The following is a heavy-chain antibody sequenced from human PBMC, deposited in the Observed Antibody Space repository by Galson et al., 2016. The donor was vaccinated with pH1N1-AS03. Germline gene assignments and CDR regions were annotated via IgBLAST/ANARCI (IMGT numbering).Heavy chain of an antibody. CDR1: GYSFTTYW. J-gene: IGHJ4*02. Sequence: QSGAEVTKPGESLRISCRGSGYSFTTYWVIWVRQMPGKGLEWMGRIDPSDSETNYSPSFRGHVTISADKSINTAYLQWSSLKASDTAMYYWARSDSMTRVTTIYSSWGQGVQVTVSS. CDR3: ARSDSMTRVTTIYSS. D-gene: IGHD4-17*01. CDR2: IDPSDSET. V-gene: IGHV5-10-1*01.